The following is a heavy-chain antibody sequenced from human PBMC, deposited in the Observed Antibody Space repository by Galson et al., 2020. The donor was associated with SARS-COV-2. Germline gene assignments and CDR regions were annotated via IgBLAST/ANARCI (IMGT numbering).Heavy chain of an antibody. CDR2: INHSGST. CDR3: ARGGLLWGYYYYMDV. D-gene: IGHD3-16*01. J-gene: IGHJ6*03. V-gene: IGHV4-34*01. CDR1: GGSFSGYY. Sequence: SETLSLTCAVYGGSFSGYYWSWIRQPPGKGLEWIGAINHSGSTNYNPSLKSQVTISVDTSKNQFSLKLSSVTAADTAVYYCARGGLLWGYYYYMDVWGKGTTVTVSS.